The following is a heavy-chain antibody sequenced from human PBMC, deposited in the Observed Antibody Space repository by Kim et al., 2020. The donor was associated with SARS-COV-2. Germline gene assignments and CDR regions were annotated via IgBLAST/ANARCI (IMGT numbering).Heavy chain of an antibody. D-gene: IGHD6-13*01. V-gene: IGHV3-43*02. J-gene: IGHJ4*02. CDR1: GFTFDDYA. CDR3: AKDIGTGSSWHTSDY. Sequence: GGSLRLSCAASGFTFDDYAMHWVRQAPGKGLEWVSLISGDGGSTYYADSVKGRFTISRDNSKNSLYLQMNSLRTEDTALYYCAKDIGTGSSWHTSDYWGQGTLVTVSS. CDR2: ISGDGGST.